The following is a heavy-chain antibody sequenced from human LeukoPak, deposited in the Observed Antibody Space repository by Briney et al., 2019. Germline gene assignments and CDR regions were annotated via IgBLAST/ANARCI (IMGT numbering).Heavy chain of an antibody. V-gene: IGHV3-74*01. D-gene: IGHD1-26*01. J-gene: IGHJ4*02. Sequence: PGGSLRLSCAAPGFTFSSYWMHWVRQAPGKGLVWVSRINSDGSSTTYADSVKGRFTISRDNAKNTLYLQMNSLRAEDTAVYYCATKLVGAKSSEFEYWGQGTLVTVSS. CDR1: GFTFSSYW. CDR2: INSDGSST. CDR3: ATKLVGAKSSEFEY.